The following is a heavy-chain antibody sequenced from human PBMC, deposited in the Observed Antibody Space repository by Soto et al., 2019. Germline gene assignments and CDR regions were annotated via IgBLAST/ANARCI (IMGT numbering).Heavy chain of an antibody. V-gene: IGHV2-5*01. D-gene: IGHD1-1*01. CDR1: GFSLSTTGVG. CDR3: AHRGGATVGLDYLAY. Sequence: QITLKESGPTLVKPTQTLTLTCTFSGFSLSTTGVGVSCIRQPPGKALEWLALIYWHDDKRYSPSLKSRLTSTQDTSKNQVVLTMTNMDPVDTATYYCAHRGGATVGLDYLAYWGQGALVTVSS. J-gene: IGHJ4*02. CDR2: IYWHDDK.